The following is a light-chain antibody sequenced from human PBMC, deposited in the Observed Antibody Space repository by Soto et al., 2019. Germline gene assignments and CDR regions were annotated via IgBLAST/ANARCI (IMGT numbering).Light chain of an antibody. CDR2: LGS. CDR1: QSLLHSNGYNS. J-gene: IGKJ2*01. CDR3: MQALQTPPYS. Sequence: DIVMTQSPLSLPVTPGEPASISCRSSQSLLHSNGYNSLDWYLQKPGQSPQLLIYLGSNRASGVPDRFSGSRSGTDFTLKISRVEAEDVGVYYCMQALQTPPYSFGQGTKREIK. V-gene: IGKV2-28*01.